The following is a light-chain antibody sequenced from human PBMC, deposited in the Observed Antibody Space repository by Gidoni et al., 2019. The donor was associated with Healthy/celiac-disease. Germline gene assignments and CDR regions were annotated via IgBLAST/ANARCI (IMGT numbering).Light chain of an antibody. V-gene: IGKV3-20*01. J-gene: IGKJ1*01. CDR1: QSVNSSY. CDR2: GAS. CDR3: QQYGSSPWT. Sequence: ELALTPSPGPLSLSPGERATLSCRASQSVNSSYLAWYQQKPGQAPRLLIYGASSRATGIPDRFSGSGSGTDFTLTISRLEPEDFAVYYCQQYGSSPWTFGQGTKVEIK.